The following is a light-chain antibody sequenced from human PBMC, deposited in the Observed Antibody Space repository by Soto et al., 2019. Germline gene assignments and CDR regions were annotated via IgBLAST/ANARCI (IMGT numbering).Light chain of an antibody. J-gene: IGLJ3*02. Sequence: QSVLTQPPSASGTPGQRVTISCSGSSSNIGSNTVNWYQQLPGTAPKLLIYNNDQRPSGVPDRFSGSKSGTSASLAISGLQSGDEADYYCAAWDDSLNAWLFGGGTKLTVL. CDR2: NND. CDR3: AAWDDSLNAWL. V-gene: IGLV1-44*01. CDR1: SSNIGSNT.